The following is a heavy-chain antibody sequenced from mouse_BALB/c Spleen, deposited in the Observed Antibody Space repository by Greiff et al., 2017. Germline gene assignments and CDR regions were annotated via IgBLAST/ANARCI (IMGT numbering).Heavy chain of an antibody. Sequence: QVQLQQPGAELVKPGASVKMSCKASGYTFTSYWMHWVKQRPGQGLEWIGVIDPSDSYTSYNQKFKGKATLTVDTSSSTAYMQLSSLTSEDSAVYYCTRGDRYDGDWYFDVWGAGTTVTVSS. J-gene: IGHJ1*01. V-gene: IGHV1S127*01. CDR1: GYTFTSYW. D-gene: IGHD2-14*01. CDR3: TRGDRYDGDWYFDV. CDR2: IDPSDSYT.